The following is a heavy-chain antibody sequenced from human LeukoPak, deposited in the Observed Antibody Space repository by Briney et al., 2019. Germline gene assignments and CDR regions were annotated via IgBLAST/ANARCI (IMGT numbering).Heavy chain of an antibody. CDR3: ARDIMSWTTGTAPPGDY. Sequence: SVKVSCKASGGTFSSYAISWVRQAPGQGLEWMGGIIPIFGTANYAQKFQGRVTITTDESTSTAYMELSSLRSEDTAVYYCARDIMSWTTGTAPPGDYWGQGTLVTVSS. CDR2: IIPIFGTA. J-gene: IGHJ4*02. V-gene: IGHV1-69*05. CDR1: GGTFSSYA. D-gene: IGHD1-1*01.